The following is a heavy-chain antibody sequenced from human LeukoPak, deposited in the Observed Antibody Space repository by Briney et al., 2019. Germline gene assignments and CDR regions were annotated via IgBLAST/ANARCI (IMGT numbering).Heavy chain of an antibody. Sequence: PGGSLRLSCAASGFTFSSYSMNWVRQAPGKGLEWVSSISSSSSYIYYADSVKGRFTISRDNAKNSLYLQMNSLGAEDTAVYYCAKEMPLSNWGFDYWGQGTLVTVSS. CDR1: GFTFSSYS. CDR3: AKEMPLSNWGFDY. CDR2: ISSSSSYI. V-gene: IGHV3-21*04. D-gene: IGHD7-27*01. J-gene: IGHJ4*02.